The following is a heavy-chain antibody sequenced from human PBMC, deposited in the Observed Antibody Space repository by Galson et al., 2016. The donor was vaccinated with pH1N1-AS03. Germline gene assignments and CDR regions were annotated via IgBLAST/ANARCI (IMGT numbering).Heavy chain of an antibody. V-gene: IGHV3-53*01. J-gene: IGHJ4*02. Sequence: LRLSCAASGFTINNNYMSWVRQAPGKGLEWVPVTYGGGDTFYADSVKGRFTISRDNSKNTVYLQMNSLRVEDTAVYYCAREPWGSTQGEYWGQGTLVTVSS. D-gene: IGHD3-16*01. CDR3: AREPWGSTQGEY. CDR2: TYGGGDT. CDR1: GFTINNNY.